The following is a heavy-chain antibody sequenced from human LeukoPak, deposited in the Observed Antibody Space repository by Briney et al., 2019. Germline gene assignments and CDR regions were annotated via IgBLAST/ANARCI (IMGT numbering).Heavy chain of an antibody. CDR2: IYTSGST. Sequence: PSETLSLTCTVSGGSISSYYWSWIRQPAGKGLEWIGRIYTSGSTDYNPSLKSRVTMSVDTSKNQFSLKLGSVTAADTAVYYCARDRRLYCTGGVCYFDAFDIWGQGTMVTVSS. J-gene: IGHJ3*02. CDR3: ARDRRLYCTGGVCYFDAFDI. CDR1: GGSISSYY. V-gene: IGHV4-4*07. D-gene: IGHD2-8*02.